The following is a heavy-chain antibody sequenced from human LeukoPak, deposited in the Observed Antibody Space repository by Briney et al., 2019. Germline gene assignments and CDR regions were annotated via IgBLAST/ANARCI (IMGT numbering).Heavy chain of an antibody. Sequence: GRSLRLSCAASGFTFSSYGMHWVRQAPGKGLEWVAVIWYDGSNKYYADSVKGRFTISRDKSKNTLYLKMNSLRAEDTAVYYCARERRYYGSGSYYKTLDYWGQGTLVTVSS. CDR2: IWYDGSNK. J-gene: IGHJ4*02. CDR1: GFTFSSYG. V-gene: IGHV3-33*01. CDR3: ARERRYYGSGSYYKTLDY. D-gene: IGHD3-10*01.